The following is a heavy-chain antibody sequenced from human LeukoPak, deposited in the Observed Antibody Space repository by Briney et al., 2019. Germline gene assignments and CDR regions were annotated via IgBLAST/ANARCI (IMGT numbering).Heavy chain of an antibody. Sequence: PSETLSLTCAVYGGSFSGYYWSWIRQPPGKGLEWIGEINHSGSTNYNPSLKSRVTISVDTSKNQFSLKLSSVTAADTAVYYCARAGRPLITMIPMDVWGQGTTVTVSS. D-gene: IGHD3-22*01. CDR3: ARAGRPLITMIPMDV. CDR1: GGSFSGYY. J-gene: IGHJ6*02. CDR2: INHSGST. V-gene: IGHV4-34*01.